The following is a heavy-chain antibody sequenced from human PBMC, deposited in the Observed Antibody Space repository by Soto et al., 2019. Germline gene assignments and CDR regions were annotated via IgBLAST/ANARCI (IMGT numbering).Heavy chain of an antibody. CDR2: IWHDGNNK. CDR3: ARDLVGASDSYGLDV. CDR1: GFTFSNYG. J-gene: IGHJ6*02. D-gene: IGHD1-26*01. Sequence: PGGSLRLSCAASGFTFSNYGMHWVRQAPGKGLEWVAIIWHDGNNKYYADSVRGRFIISRDNSKNRLYLQMNSLRAEDTAVYYCARDLVGASDSYGLDVWGQGTTVTVYS. V-gene: IGHV3-33*01.